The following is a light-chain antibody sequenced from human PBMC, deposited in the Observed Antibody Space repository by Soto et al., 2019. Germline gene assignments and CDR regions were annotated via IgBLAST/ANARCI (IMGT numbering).Light chain of an antibody. J-gene: IGLJ2*01. CDR2: RNN. V-gene: IGLV1-47*01. CDR3: AAWDDSLSGVV. Sequence: QSVLTQPPSASGSPGQSVTISCTGTSSDVGGYNYVSWYQQHPGKAPKLLIYRNNQRPSGVPDRFSGSKSGTSGSLVISGLRSEDEADYYCAAWDDSLSGVVFGGGTKVTVL. CDR1: SSDVGGYNY.